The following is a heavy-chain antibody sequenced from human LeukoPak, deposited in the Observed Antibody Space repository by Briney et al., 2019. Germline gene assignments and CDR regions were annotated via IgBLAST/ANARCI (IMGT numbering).Heavy chain of an antibody. CDR3: AARSPYYDFWSGYLDY. V-gene: IGHV3-21*01. Sequence: GGTLRLSCAASGFTFSSYGMSWVRQAPGKGLEWVSSISSSSSYIYYADSVKGRFTISRDNAKNSLYLQMNSLRAEDTAVYYCAARSPYYDFWSGYLDYWGQGTLVTVSS. D-gene: IGHD3-3*01. CDR2: ISSSSSYI. J-gene: IGHJ4*02. CDR1: GFTFSSYG.